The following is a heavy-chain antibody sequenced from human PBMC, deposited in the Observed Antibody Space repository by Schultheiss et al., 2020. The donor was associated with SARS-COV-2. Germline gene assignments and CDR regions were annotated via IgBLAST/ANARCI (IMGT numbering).Heavy chain of an antibody. CDR2: INHSGST. Sequence: SETLSLTCAVYGGSFSGYYWSWIRQPPGKGLEWIGEINHSGSTNYNPSLKSRVTISVDTSKNQFSLKLSSVTAADTAVYYCAKGGWGDYWGQGTLVTVSS. J-gene: IGHJ4*02. D-gene: IGHD3-16*01. CDR1: GGSFSGYY. CDR3: AKGGWGDY. V-gene: IGHV4-34*01.